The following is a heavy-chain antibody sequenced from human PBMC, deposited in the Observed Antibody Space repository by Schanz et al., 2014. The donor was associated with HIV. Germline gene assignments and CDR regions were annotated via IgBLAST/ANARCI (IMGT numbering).Heavy chain of an antibody. CDR1: GYTFTSYG. Sequence: QVQLVQSGAEVRKPGASVKVSCKASGYTFTSYGITWVRQAPGQGLEWLAWISADNGNTNYAQNLQDRVTMTTDTYTTPSYLELRSLKSDHPTVYYCARGRGAPGPFDYWGQGTLVTVSS. CDR2: ISADNGNT. J-gene: IGHJ4*02. CDR3: ARGRGAPGPFDY. V-gene: IGHV1-18*01. D-gene: IGHD3-10*01.